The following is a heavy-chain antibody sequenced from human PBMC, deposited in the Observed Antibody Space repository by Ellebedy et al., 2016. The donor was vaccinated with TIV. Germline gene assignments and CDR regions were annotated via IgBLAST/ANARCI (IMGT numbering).Heavy chain of an antibody. CDR2: ISWDGDSI. Sequence: GESLKISCAASGFTFSNSWMHWVRQVPGKGLEWVSLISWDGDSINYADSVKGRFTISRDQSKHSLYLQMNSLRTEDTAFYYCAKHKETAMLEGGVFDYWGQGTLVTVSS. CDR1: GFTFSNSW. V-gene: IGHV3-43*01. D-gene: IGHD5-18*01. CDR3: AKHKETAMLEGGVFDY. J-gene: IGHJ4*02.